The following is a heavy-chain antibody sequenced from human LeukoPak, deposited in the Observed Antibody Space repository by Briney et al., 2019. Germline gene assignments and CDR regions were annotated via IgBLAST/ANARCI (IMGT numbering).Heavy chain of an antibody. CDR2: INPNSGGT. V-gene: IGHV1-2*02. CDR3: ARLRYYDILTGYFEEFDH. J-gene: IGHJ4*02. CDR1: GYTFTGYY. D-gene: IGHD3-9*01. Sequence: ASVKVSCKASGYTFTGYYMHWVRQAPGQGLEWMGWINPNSGGTNYAQKFQGRVTMTRDTSISTAYMELSRLRSDDTAVYYCARLRYYDILTGYFEEFDHWGQGTLVTVSS.